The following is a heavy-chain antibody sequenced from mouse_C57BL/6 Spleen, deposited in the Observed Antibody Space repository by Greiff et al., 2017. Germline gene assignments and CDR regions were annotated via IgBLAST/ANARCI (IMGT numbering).Heavy chain of an antibody. Sequence: VQLKESGGGLVKPGGSLKLSCAASGFTFSSYAMSWVRQTPEKRVEWVATISDGGSYTYYPDNIKGRFTISRDNAQNNLYLQMSHLKYEDTAMYYCARDGAGTGYFDVWGTGTPVTVSA. CDR3: ARDGAGTGYFDV. D-gene: IGHD4-1*01. V-gene: IGHV5-4*01. J-gene: IGHJ1*03. CDR1: GFTFSSYA. CDR2: ISDGGSYT.